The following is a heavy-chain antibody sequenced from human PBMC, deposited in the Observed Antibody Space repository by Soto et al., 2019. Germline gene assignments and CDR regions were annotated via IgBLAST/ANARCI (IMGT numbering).Heavy chain of an antibody. CDR2: ISSNGGST. Sequence: GGSLRLSCAASGFTFSSYAMHWVRQAPGKGLEYVSAISSNGGSTYYANSVKGRFTISRDNSKNTLYLQMGSLRAEDMAVYYCARGPRYFDWLFFPHDAFDIWGQGTMVTVSS. J-gene: IGHJ3*02. CDR1: GFTFSSYA. CDR3: ARGPRYFDWLFFPHDAFDI. V-gene: IGHV3-64*01. D-gene: IGHD3-9*01.